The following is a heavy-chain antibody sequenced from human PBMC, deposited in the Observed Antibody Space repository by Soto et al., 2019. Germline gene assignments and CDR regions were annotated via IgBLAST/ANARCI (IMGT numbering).Heavy chain of an antibody. CDR1: GFTFSSYG. CDR3: AKLMLVVVPSTGWVGGMDV. Sequence: QVQLVESGGGVVQPGRSLRLSCAASGFTFSSYGMHWVRQAPGKGLEWVAVISYDGSNKYYADSVKGRFTISRDNSKNTLYLKMNSQGDEDTAVYYGAKLMLVVVPSTGWVGGMDVWGQGTTVTVSS. CDR2: ISYDGSNK. D-gene: IGHD2-2*01. J-gene: IGHJ6*02. V-gene: IGHV3-30*18.